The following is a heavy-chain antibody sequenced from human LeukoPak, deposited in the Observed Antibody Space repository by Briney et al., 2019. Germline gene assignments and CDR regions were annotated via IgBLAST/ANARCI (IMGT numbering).Heavy chain of an antibody. CDR2: INHSGST. CDR1: GGSFSGYY. D-gene: IGHD3-3*01. J-gene: IGHJ4*02. Sequence: PSETLFLTCTVYGGSFSGYYWNWIRQPPGKGLEWIGEINHSGSTNYNPSLKSRVTISVDTSKNQFSLKLSSVTAADTAVYYCARQRRSGYRYYFDYWGQGTLVTVSS. CDR3: ARQRRSGYRYYFDY. V-gene: IGHV4-34*01.